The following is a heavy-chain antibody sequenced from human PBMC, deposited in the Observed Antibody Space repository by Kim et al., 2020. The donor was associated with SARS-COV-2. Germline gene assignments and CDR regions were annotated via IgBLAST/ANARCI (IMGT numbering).Heavy chain of an antibody. D-gene: IGHD3-10*01. CDR3: ARASRHYYGSGSSAFDY. CDR2: INPNSGGT. CDR1: GYTFTGYY. J-gene: IGHJ4*02. Sequence: ASVKVSCKASGYTFTGYYMHWVRQAPGQGLEWMGRINPNSGGTNYAQKFQGRVTMTRDTSISTAYMELSRLRSDDTAVYYCARASRHYYGSGSSAFDYWGQGTLVTVSS. V-gene: IGHV1-2*06.